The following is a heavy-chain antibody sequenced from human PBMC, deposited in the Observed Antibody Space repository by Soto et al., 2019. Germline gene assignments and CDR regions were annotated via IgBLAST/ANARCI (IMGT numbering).Heavy chain of an antibody. V-gene: IGHV4-59*01. CDR1: GGSLDTYY. CDR3: ARARYNWNF. D-gene: IGHD1-20*01. CDR2: IYSSGST. J-gene: IGHJ4*02. Sequence: TSETLSLTCTVSGGSLDTYYWTWIRQPPGKGLEWIGYIYSSGSTNYNPSLKSRVTMSVDTSKNQFFLNLRSVTPADTAIYYCARARYNWNFWGQGALVTVSS.